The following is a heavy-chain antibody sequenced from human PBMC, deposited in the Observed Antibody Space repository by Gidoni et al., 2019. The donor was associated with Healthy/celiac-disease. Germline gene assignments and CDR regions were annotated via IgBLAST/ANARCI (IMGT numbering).Heavy chain of an antibody. Sequence: QVQLLESGGGVVQLGRSLRLSCAASGFTFSSYGMHWVRQAPGKGLEWVAVIWYDGSNKYYADSVKGRFTISRDNSKNTLYLQMNSLRAEDTAVYYCARSVLLLLAPFDYWGQGTLVTVSS. CDR2: IWYDGSNK. V-gene: IGHV3-33*01. D-gene: IGHD3-10*01. J-gene: IGHJ4*02. CDR3: ARSVLLLLAPFDY. CDR1: GFTFSSYG.